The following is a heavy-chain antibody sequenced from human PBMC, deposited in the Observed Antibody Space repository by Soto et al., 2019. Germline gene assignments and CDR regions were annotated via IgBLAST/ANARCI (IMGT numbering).Heavy chain of an antibody. Sequence: ASVKVSCKTSGYSFTDYKLHWVRQAPGQGLEWMRWVDPNGGGSNSAQKFQGSVTMTWDTSITTAYLDLTRLTTNDTATYFCATWVDYGDFDGFDFSGQGTLVTVSS. CDR3: ATWVDYGDFDGFDF. D-gene: IGHD4-17*01. V-gene: IGHV1-2*04. CDR1: GYSFTDYK. CDR2: VDPNGGGS. J-gene: IGHJ4*02.